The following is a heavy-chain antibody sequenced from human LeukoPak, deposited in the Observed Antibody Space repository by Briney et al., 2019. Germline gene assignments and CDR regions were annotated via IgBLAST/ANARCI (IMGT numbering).Heavy chain of an antibody. CDR1: GFTVSDNY. Sequence: GGSLRLSCAASGFTVSDNYMSWVRQAPGKGLEWVSLIHSGGSTYYADSVKGRFTISRDNSKNTLYLQMNSLRAEDTAVYYCARDLDYYDRIFDYWGQGTLVTVSS. CDR2: IHSGGST. CDR3: ARDLDYYDRIFDY. J-gene: IGHJ4*02. V-gene: IGHV3-53*01. D-gene: IGHD3-22*01.